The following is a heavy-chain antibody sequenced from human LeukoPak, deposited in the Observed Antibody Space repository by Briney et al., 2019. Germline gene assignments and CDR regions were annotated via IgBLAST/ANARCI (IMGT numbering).Heavy chain of an antibody. CDR1: GGSFSGYY. CDR2: INHSGNA. Sequence: KTSETLSPTCAVSGGSFSGYYWTWIRQPPGKGLEWIGEINHSGNANYNPSLKSRVTISVDTSKNQFSLKLSSVTAADTAVYYCARGPPSLRVILTGYYSSDAFDIWGQGTMVTVSS. CDR3: ARGPPSLRVILTGYYSSDAFDI. D-gene: IGHD3-9*01. V-gene: IGHV4-34*01. J-gene: IGHJ3*02.